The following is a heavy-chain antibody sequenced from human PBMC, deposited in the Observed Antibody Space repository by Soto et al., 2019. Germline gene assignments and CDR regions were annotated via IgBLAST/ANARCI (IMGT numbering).Heavy chain of an antibody. V-gene: IGHV1-18*01. J-gene: IGHJ5*02. CDR3: VRVNSPSATRCWFEA. CDR1: GYSLRNYA. D-gene: IGHD2-15*01. CDR2: LSGYNGDT. Sequence: QVQLVQSGPEVKKPGASVRVSCKASGYSLRNYAFAWVRQGPGQGLEWMAWLSGYNGDTQYAPKFQGRVSLTTEPSPSTAYMDLRTLRSDDTAVYYCVRVNSPSATRCWFEAWGKGTLVTVSS.